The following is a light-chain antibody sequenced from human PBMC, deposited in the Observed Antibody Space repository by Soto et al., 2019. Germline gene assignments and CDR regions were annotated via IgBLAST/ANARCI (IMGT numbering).Light chain of an antibody. Sequence: QSVLRQPGSVSLSPGQSITISCTGTSSDVGGYKYVSWYQLHPGTAPKLVIYDVTNRPSGVSNRFSGSKSGNTASLTISGLQAEEEADYFCSSYTSNSTLFGTGTKVTVL. CDR3: SSYTSNSTL. V-gene: IGLV2-14*01. CDR1: SSDVGGYKY. CDR2: DVT. J-gene: IGLJ1*01.